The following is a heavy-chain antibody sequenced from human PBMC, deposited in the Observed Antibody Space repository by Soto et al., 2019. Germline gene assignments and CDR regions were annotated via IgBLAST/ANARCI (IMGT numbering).Heavy chain of an antibody. D-gene: IGHD3-10*01. J-gene: IGHJ4*02. CDR1: GFTFSSYA. Sequence: HPGGSLRLSCAASGFTFSSYAMSWVRQAPGKGLEWVSAISGSGGSTYYADSVKGRFTISRDNSKNTLYLQMNSLRAEDTAVYYCVKDPKVGAMVLYFDYWGQGTLVTVSS. V-gene: IGHV3-23*01. CDR3: VKDPKVGAMVLYFDY. CDR2: ISGSGGST.